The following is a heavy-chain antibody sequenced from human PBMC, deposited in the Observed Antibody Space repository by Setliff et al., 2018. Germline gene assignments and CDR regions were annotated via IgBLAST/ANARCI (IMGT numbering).Heavy chain of an antibody. CDR1: GFTFSSYA. CDR3: ARGVPYYNFWSGYYGPLHYFDY. D-gene: IGHD3-3*01. Sequence: PGGSLRLSCAASGFTFSSYAMSWIRQPPGKGLEWIGEINHSGSTNYNPSLKSRVTISVDTSKNQFSLKLSSVTAADTAVYYCARGVPYYNFWSGYYGPLHYFDYWGQGTLVTVPQ. J-gene: IGHJ4*02. V-gene: IGHV4-34*01. CDR2: INHSGST.